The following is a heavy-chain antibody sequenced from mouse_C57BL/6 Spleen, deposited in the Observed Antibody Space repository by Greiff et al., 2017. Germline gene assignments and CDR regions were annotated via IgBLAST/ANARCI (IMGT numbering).Heavy chain of an antibody. D-gene: IGHD1-1*01. Sequence: DVKLQESGPVLVKPGASVKMSCKASGYTFTDYYMNWVKQSHGKSLEWIGVINPYNGGTSYNQKFKGKATLTVDKSSSTAYMELNSLTSEDSAVYYCARVHYYGSSYDGYYAMDYWGQGTSVTVSS. CDR1: GYTFTDYY. CDR2: INPYNGGT. V-gene: IGHV1-19*01. CDR3: ARVHYYGSSYDGYYAMDY. J-gene: IGHJ4*01.